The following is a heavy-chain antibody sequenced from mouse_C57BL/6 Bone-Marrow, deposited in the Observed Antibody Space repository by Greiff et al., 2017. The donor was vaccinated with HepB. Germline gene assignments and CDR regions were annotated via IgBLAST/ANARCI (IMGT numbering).Heavy chain of an antibody. CDR2: IWSGGST. Sequence: VQLQESGPGLVQPSQSLSITCTVSGFSLTSYGVHWVRQSPGKGLEWLGVIWSGGSTDYNAAFISRLSISKDNSKSQVFFKMNSLQADDTAIYYCARPLYYYGRYFDVWGTGTTVTVSS. CDR1: GFSLTSYG. D-gene: IGHD1-1*01. V-gene: IGHV2-2*01. CDR3: ARPLYYYGRYFDV. J-gene: IGHJ1*03.